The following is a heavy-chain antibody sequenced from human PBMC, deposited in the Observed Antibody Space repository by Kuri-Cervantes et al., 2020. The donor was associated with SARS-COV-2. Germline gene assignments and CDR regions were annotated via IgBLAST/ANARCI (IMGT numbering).Heavy chain of an antibody. V-gene: IGHV4-4*02. Sequence: GSLRLSCVVSGGAISTYNWWTWVRQPPGKGLQWIGVIFHDGSTKFNPSLSLKGRVTMSLDKSKNQFSLNLTSVTAADTAVYYCARESTYTFDIWGQGTLVTVSS. J-gene: IGHJ3*02. CDR2: IFHDGST. CDR3: ARESTYTFDI. D-gene: IGHD2-2*02. CDR1: GGAISTYNW.